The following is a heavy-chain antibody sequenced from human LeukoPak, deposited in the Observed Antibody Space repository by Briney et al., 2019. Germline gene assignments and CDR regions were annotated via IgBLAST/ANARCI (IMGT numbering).Heavy chain of an antibody. CDR1: GYRFTSYW. J-gene: IGHJ4*02. Sequence: GESLKISCKGSGYRFTSYWIGWVRQMPGKGLEWMGIIYPGDSNTRYSPSFQGQVTISADKSINTAYLQWSSLKASDTAMYYCARRPPASSSWDSWGQGTLVTVSS. D-gene: IGHD6-13*01. CDR3: ARRPPASSSWDS. V-gene: IGHV5-51*01. CDR2: IYPGDSNT.